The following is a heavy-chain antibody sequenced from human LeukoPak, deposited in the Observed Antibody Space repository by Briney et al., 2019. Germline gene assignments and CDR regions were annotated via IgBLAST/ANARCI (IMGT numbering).Heavy chain of an antibody. D-gene: IGHD6-13*01. Sequence: TSETLSLTCTVSGGSISSYYCSWSRQPPGKGLEWIGYIYYSGSTNYNPSLKSRVTITVDTSKNQFSLKLSSVTAADTAVYYCARQPGSSSSWYVDYYYGMDVWGQGTMVTVSS. CDR3: ARQPGSSSSWYVDYYYGMDV. CDR2: IYYSGST. J-gene: IGHJ6*02. CDR1: GGSISSYY. V-gene: IGHV4-59*08.